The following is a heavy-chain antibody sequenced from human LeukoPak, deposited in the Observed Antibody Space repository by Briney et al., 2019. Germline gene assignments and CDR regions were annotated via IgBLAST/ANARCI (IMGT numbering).Heavy chain of an antibody. J-gene: IGHJ6*02. CDR3: ARDRVSGYGMDV. V-gene: IGHV1-69*13. CDR1: GGTFSSYA. Sequence: SVKVSCKASGGTFSSYAISWVRQAPGQGLEWMGGIIPIFGTANYAQKFQGRVTITADESTSTAYMELSSLRSEDTAVYYCARDRVSGYGMDVWGQGTTVTVSS. CDR2: IIPIFGTA.